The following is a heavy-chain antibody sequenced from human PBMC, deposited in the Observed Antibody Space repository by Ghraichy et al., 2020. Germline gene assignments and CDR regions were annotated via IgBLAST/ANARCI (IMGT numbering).Heavy chain of an antibody. D-gene: IGHD1-26*01. CDR3: ARQDGVGVTTGKGH. CDR1: GYTFSVYY. J-gene: IGHJ1*01. V-gene: IGHV1-2*02. Sequence: ASVKVSCKASGYTFSVYYIHWVRQAPGQGLEWMGWIIPNSGGTNYAQKFQGRITMTRDTSISTAYMELTRLTSDDTAVYYCARQDGVGVTTGKGHWGQGTLVAVPS. CDR2: IIPNSGGT.